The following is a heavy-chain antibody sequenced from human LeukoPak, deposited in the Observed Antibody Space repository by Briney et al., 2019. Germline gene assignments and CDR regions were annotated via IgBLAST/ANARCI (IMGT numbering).Heavy chain of an antibody. J-gene: IGHJ4*02. CDR1: GGSLSGYY. V-gene: IGHV4-34*01. D-gene: IGHD3-22*01. Sequence: SETLSLTCAVYGGSLSGYYWSWIRQPPGKGLEWIGEINHSGSTNYNPSLKSRVTISVDTSKNQFSLKLSSVTAADTAVYYCARLFITSPGFDYWGQGTLVTVSS. CDR2: INHSGST. CDR3: ARLFITSPGFDY.